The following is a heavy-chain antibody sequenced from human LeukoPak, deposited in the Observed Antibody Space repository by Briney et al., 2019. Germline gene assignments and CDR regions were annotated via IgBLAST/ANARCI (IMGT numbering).Heavy chain of an antibody. J-gene: IGHJ4*02. CDR2: ISYDGSNK. D-gene: IGHD5-18*01. Sequence: GGSLRLSCAASGFTFSSYAMHWVRQAPGKGLEWVAVISYDGSNKYYADSVKGRFTISRDNSKNTLYLQMNSLRAEDTAVYYCARAGYSYGLEVDYWGQGTLVTVSS. CDR3: ARAGYSYGLEVDY. CDR1: GFTFSSYA. V-gene: IGHV3-30-3*01.